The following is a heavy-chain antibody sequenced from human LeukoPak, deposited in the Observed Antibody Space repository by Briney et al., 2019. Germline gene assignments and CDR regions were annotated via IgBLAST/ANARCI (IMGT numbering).Heavy chain of an antibody. J-gene: IGHJ5*02. CDR3: AKDHFSSWYSDWFDP. CDR2: INGSGRST. Sequence: GGSLRLSCTASGFTFNNYAMTWVRRTPGKGLEWVSVINGSGRSTHTADSVKGRFTISRDNSKNTLYLQMNSLRAEDAAVYYCAKDHFSSWYSDWFDPWGQGTLVTVSS. CDR1: GFTFNNYA. D-gene: IGHD6-13*01. V-gene: IGHV3-23*01.